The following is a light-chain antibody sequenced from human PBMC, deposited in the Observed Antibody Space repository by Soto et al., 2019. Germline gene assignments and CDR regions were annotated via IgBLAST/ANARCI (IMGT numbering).Light chain of an antibody. CDR2: GAS. Sequence: EIVLTQSPGTLSLSPGERATLSCRASQSVSSTYLAWYQKKAGQAPSLLIYGASRRATGIPDRFSGSGSGTDFTLTISRLEPEDFAVYYCQQYKSSPTTFGGGTKVEIK. V-gene: IGKV3-20*01. J-gene: IGKJ4*01. CDR1: QSVSSTY. CDR3: QQYKSSPTT.